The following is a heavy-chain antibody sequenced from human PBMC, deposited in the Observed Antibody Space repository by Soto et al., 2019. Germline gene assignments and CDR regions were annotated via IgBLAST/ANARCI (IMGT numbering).Heavy chain of an antibody. CDR3: TRDRRISGFDP. D-gene: IGHD3-16*02. CDR2: INSDGSSP. Sequence: PGWSLRLSCEASGFTFSSYWMHWVRQGPGKGLEWLSLINSDGSSPNYADSVKGRFTVSRDNAKNTLFLQMNSLRVDDTGIYYCTRDRRISGFDPWGQGTLVTVSS. V-gene: IGHV3-74*01. CDR1: GFTFSSYW. J-gene: IGHJ5*02.